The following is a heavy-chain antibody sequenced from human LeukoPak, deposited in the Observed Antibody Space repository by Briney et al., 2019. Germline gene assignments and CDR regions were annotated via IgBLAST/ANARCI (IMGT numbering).Heavy chain of an antibody. CDR2: MNPNSGNT. D-gene: IGHD3-9*01. V-gene: IGHV1-8*01. Sequence: ASVKVSCKASGYTFTSYDINWVRQATGQGLEWMGWMNPNSGNTGYAQKFQGRVTMTRDTSISTAYMELSRLRSDDTAVYYCARQYSDILTGYHRGELYWYFDLWGRGTLVTVSS. CDR3: ARQYSDILTGYHRGELYWYFDL. CDR1: GYTFTSYD. J-gene: IGHJ2*01.